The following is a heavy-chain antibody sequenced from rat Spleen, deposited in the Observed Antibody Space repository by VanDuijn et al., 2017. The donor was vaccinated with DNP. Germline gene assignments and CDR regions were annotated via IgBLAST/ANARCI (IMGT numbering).Heavy chain of an antibody. CDR2: INYSGAT. V-gene: IGHV3-1*01. Sequence: EVQLQESGPGLVKPTQSLSLTCSVTAYSITSNYWAWIRKLPRNKMEWIGYINYSGATAYNPSLRSRISITRDTSKNQFFLQLNSVTTEDTATYYCARGLNYGGYIYSWYFDFWGPGTLVTVSS. CDR1: AYSITSNY. J-gene: IGHJ1*01. CDR3: ARGLNYGGYIYSWYFDF. D-gene: IGHD1-11*01.